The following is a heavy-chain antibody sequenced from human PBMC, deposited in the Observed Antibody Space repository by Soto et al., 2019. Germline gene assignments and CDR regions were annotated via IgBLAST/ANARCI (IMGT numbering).Heavy chain of an antibody. V-gene: IGHV4-4*02. J-gene: IGHJ6*02. CDR1: DGCSSGSNR. D-gene: IGHD3-3*01. CDR3: ARASLITLFGVVISFPYYYYGMDV. Sequence: SVASPVGDGCSSGSNRYRDVGHGGAKGPEWSVEIYHSGSTNYNPSLKSPVTISVDKSKNQFSLKLSSVTAADTAVYYCARASLITLFGVVISFPYYYYGMDVWGQGTTLTVSS. CDR2: IYHSGST.